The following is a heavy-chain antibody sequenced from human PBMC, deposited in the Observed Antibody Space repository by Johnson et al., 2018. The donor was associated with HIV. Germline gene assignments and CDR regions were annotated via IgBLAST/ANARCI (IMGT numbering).Heavy chain of an antibody. CDR1: GFTFSSYA. D-gene: IGHD6-13*01. CDR2: ISYDGSNK. V-gene: IGHV3-30*04. Sequence: QVQLVESGGGVVQPWRSLRLSCAASGFTFSSYAMHWVRQAPGKGLEWVAVISYDGSNKYYADSVKGRFTISRDNSKNTLYLQMNSLRAEDTAVYYCAKDHWVVGSWQAFDIWGQGTMVTVSS. CDR3: AKDHWVVGSWQAFDI. J-gene: IGHJ3*02.